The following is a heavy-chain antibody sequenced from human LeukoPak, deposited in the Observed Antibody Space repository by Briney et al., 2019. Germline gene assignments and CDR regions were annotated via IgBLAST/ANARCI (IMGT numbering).Heavy chain of an antibody. CDR1: GGTFSSYA. CDR2: IIPIFGTA. D-gene: IGHD5-12*01. V-gene: IGHV1-69*13. J-gene: IGHJ3*02. CDR3: ARGRGYSGYDLDAFDI. Sequence: GASVKVSCKASGGTFSSYAISWVRQAPGQGLEWMGGIIPIFGTANYAQKFQGRVTITADESTSTAYMELSSLRSEDTAVYYCARGRGYSGYDLDAFDIWGQGTMVTVSS.